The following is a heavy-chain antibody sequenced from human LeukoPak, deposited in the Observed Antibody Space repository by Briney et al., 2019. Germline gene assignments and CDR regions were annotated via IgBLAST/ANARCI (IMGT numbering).Heavy chain of an antibody. CDR3: ARQGRGPAAILHFDY. D-gene: IGHD2-2*02. V-gene: IGHV5-51*01. Sequence: GESLKISCKGSGYSFTSYWIGWVRQMPGKGLEWMGIIYPGDSDTRYSPSFQGQVTISADKSISTAYLQWSSLKASDTAMYYCARQGRGPAAILHFDYWGQGTLVTVSS. J-gene: IGHJ4*02. CDR2: IYPGDSDT. CDR1: GYSFTSYW.